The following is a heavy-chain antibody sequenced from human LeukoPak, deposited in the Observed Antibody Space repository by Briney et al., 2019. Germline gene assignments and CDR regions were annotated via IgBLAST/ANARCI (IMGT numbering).Heavy chain of an antibody. D-gene: IGHD4-17*01. CDR2: INHSGST. J-gene: IGHJ5*02. CDR3: ARSTVTNSRGWFDP. V-gene: IGHV4-34*01. Sequence: PSETLSLTCAVYDGSFSTYYWSWIRQPPGKGLEWIGEINHSGSTNYNPSLKSRVTTSVDTSKNQFSLKLSSVTAADTAVYYCARSTVTNSRGWFDPWGQGTLVTVSS. CDR1: DGSFSTYY.